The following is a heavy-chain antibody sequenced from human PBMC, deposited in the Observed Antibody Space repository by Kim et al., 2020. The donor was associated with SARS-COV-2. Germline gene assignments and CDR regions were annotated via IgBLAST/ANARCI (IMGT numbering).Heavy chain of an antibody. CDR1: GFTFSSYA. J-gene: IGHJ4*02. D-gene: IGHD6-13*01. CDR2: ISSNGGST. CDR3: VKDSGSSWYVGGNFDY. Sequence: GGSLRLSCSASGFTFSSYAMHWVRQAPGKGLEYVSAISSNGGSTYYADSVKGRFTISRDNSKNTLYLQMSSLRAEDTAVYYCVKDSGSSWYVGGNFDYWGQGTLVTVSS. V-gene: IGHV3-64D*06.